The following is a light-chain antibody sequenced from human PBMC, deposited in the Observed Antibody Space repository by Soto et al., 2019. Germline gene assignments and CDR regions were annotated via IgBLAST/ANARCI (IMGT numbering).Light chain of an antibody. CDR1: QGISTY. CDR3: QKHNSAPPYT. J-gene: IGKJ2*01. V-gene: IGKV1-27*01. Sequence: DIQMTQSPSSLSASVGDRVTITCRASQGISTYLAWYQQKPGKVPKLLIYAASTLQSGVPSRFSGSGSGTDFTLTISSLQPEDVASYYCQKHNSAPPYTFGQGTKLEIK. CDR2: AAS.